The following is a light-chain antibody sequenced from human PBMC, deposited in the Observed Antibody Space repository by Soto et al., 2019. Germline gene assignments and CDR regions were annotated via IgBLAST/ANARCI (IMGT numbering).Light chain of an antibody. Sequence: DIQMTQSPSTLSASVGDRVTVTCRGSQSIDTSLAWYQQKPGEALRLLSFRACTLEGGVPCRFSGSGSGTKFTLTISRLQADDFATQYCQQYQSFSGMFGQGPKVEIK. CDR1: QSIDTS. J-gene: IGKJ1*01. CDR3: QQYQSFSGM. CDR2: RAC. V-gene: IGKV1-5*03.